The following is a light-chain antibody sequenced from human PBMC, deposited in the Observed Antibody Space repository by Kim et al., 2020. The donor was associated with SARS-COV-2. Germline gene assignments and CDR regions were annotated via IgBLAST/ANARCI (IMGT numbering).Light chain of an antibody. J-gene: IGLJ2*01. CDR2: DDD. CDR1: SSNVGGYNH. V-gene: IGLV2-14*03. CDR3: SSYTSSGTQVV. Sequence: QAITTSCTGTSSNVGGYNHVSWYQQHPGKAPKLMIYDDDKRPSGVSDRFSGSKSGDTASLTISGLQAEDETDYYCSSYTSSGTQVVFGGGTQLTVL.